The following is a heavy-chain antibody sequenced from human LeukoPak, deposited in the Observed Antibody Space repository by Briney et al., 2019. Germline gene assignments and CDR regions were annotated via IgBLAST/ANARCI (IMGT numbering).Heavy chain of an antibody. CDR1: GFTFSDYS. CDR3: ARDYNYAFDN. CDR2: IGISSGNT. D-gene: IGHD1-1*01. J-gene: IGHJ4*02. V-gene: IGHV3-11*06. Sequence: GGSLRLSCASSGFTFSDYSMNWVRQAPGKGLEWISYIGISSGNTKYADSVKGRFTISGDNAKSSLYLQMNSLRVEDTAVYYCARDYNYAFDNWGQGTLVTVSS.